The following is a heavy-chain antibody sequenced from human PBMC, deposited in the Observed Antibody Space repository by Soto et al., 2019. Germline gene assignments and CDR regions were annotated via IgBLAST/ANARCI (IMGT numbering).Heavy chain of an antibody. CDR3: AIYCGDSGCEKLYY. J-gene: IGHJ4*02. Sequence: GGSLRLSCAASGFTFSSYGMHWVRQAPGKGLEWVAVISYDGSIKYYADSVKGRFTISRDNSKNTLYLQMNSLRSEDTAVYYCAIYCGDSGCEKLYYRAQRTFVPVS. CDR1: GFTFSSYG. D-gene: IGHD5-12*01. V-gene: IGHV3-30*03. CDR2: ISYDGSIK.